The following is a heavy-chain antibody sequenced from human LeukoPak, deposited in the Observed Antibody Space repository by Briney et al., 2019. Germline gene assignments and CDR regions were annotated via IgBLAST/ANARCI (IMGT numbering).Heavy chain of an antibody. D-gene: IGHD4-17*01. CDR1: GFTFSSYW. CDR2: IRGSGRGT. CDR3: SRDPNGDYVGAFDFQR. J-gene: IGHJ1*01. Sequence: GGSLRLSCAASGFTFSSYWMSLVRQAPGKGLEWVSSIRGSGRGTDYAGSVRGRFTISRDNSKNTLYLQMNSLRAEDTAVYYCSRDPNGDYVGAFDFQRWGQGTLVTVSS. V-gene: IGHV3-23*01.